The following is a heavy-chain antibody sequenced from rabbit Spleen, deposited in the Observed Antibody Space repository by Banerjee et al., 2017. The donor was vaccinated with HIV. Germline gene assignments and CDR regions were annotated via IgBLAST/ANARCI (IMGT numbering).Heavy chain of an antibody. V-gene: IGHV1S45*01. CDR2: IYGGDGVST. CDR3: ARGSAAMTMVITGYYGYW. J-gene: IGHJ3*01. CDR1: GFSFNNNYY. D-gene: IGHD2-1*01. Sequence: QDYLVESGGGLVKPQGSLTLTCTASGFSFNNNYYMCWVRQAPGKGLEWIACIYGGDGVSTAYASWAKGRFIMSKTSSTTVTLQMTSLTAADTATYFCARGSAAMTMVITGYYGYWGGQGTLVTVS.